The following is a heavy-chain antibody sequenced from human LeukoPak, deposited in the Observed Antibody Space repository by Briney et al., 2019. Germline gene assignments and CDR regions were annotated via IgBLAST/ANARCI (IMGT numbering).Heavy chain of an antibody. CDR2: IWYDGSNK. D-gene: IGHD2-2*02. CDR3: AREVPAAIPYYYYGMDV. V-gene: IGHV3-33*01. CDR1: GFTFSSYG. J-gene: IGHJ6*02. Sequence: GRSPRLSCAASGFTFSSYGMHWVRQAPGKGLEWVAVIWYDGSNKYYADSVKGRFTISRDNSKNTLYLQMNSLRAEDTAVYYCAREVPAAIPYYYYGMDVWGQGTTVTVSS.